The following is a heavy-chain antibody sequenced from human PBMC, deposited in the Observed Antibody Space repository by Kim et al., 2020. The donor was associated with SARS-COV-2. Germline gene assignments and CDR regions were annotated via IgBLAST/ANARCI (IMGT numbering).Heavy chain of an antibody. CDR3: ATSTVTTFSRWFDP. CDR1: GYTLPELS. V-gene: IGHV1-24*01. CDR2: FDPEDGET. J-gene: IGHJ5*02. D-gene: IGHD4-17*01. Sequence: ASVKVSCKVSGYTLPELSMHWVRQAPGKGLEWMGGFDPEDGETIYAQKFQGRVTMTEDTSTDTAYMELSSLRSEDTAVYYCATSTVTTFSRWFDPWGQGTLVTVSS.